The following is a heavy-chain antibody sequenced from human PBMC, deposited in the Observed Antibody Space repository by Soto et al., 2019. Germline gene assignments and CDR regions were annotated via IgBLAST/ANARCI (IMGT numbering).Heavy chain of an antibody. V-gene: IGHV4-39*01. CDR1: CC. CDR2: IYYSGST. D-gene: IGHD2-15*01. CDR3: ARLEGYCSGGTCYRTSGWFDP. Sequence: CCRVRIRKPPGKGLEWIGTIYYSGSTYYHPSLRSRVTLSVDTSKNQFSLKLTSVTAADTAVYYCARLEGYCSGGTCYRTSGWFDPWGQGTPVTVSS. J-gene: IGHJ5*02.